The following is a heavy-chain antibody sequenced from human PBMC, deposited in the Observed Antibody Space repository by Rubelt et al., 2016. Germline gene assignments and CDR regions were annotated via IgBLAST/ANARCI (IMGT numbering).Heavy chain of an antibody. CDR3: ARLWSLDY. CDR2: IKSYGGGT. D-gene: IGHD3-10*01. J-gene: IGHJ4*02. CDR1: GFTFSSYW. Sequence: EVQLVESGGGLVQPGGSLRLSCAASGFTFSSYWMHWVRQPPGKGLVWVSRIKSYGGGTIYADSVKGRFTISRDNAKNTLYLQMNSMRAEDTAGYYCARLWSLDYWGQGALVTVSS. V-gene: IGHV3-74*01.